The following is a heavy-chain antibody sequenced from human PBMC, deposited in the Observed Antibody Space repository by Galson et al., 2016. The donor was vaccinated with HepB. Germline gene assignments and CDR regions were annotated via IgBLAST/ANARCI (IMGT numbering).Heavy chain of an antibody. CDR2: FDPEDGET. D-gene: IGHD3-3*01. CDR3: ATAPRYYAFWSGLARKLTNYNYHGMDV. CDR1: GNTLTEVS. V-gene: IGHV1-24*01. J-gene: IGHJ6*02. Sequence: SVKVSCKVSGNTLTEVSMHWVRQAPGKGLEWMGGFDPEDGETIYAQKFQGRVTMTEDTSTDTAYMELSSLRAEDTAVYYCATAPRYYAFWSGLARKLTNYNYHGMDVWGQGTTVTVSS.